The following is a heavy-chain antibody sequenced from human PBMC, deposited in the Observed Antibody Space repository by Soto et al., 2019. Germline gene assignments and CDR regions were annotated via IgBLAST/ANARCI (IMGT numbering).Heavy chain of an antibody. CDR2: TYYRSKWYN. Sequence: SQTLSLTCAISGDSVSINSAAWNLIRQSPSRGLEWLGRTYYRSKWYNDYAVSVKSRITINPDTSKNQFSLQLNSVTPEDTAVYYWARGTYSSGWFYYGMEGYGQRTTVIV. V-gene: IGHV6-1*01. CDR1: GDSVSINSAA. J-gene: IGHJ6*02. CDR3: ARGTYSSGWFYYGMEG. D-gene: IGHD6-13*01.